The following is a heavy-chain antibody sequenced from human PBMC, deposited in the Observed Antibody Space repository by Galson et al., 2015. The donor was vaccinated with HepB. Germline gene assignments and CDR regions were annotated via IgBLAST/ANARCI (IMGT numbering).Heavy chain of an antibody. V-gene: IGHV1-24*01. J-gene: IGHJ2*01. CDR1: GYTLTELS. CDR3: ATLPYGDYLYFDL. Sequence: SVKVSCKVSGYTLTELSMHWVRQAPGKGLEWMGGFDPEDGETIYAQKFQGRVTMSEDTSTDTAYMELSSLRSEDTAVYYCATLPYGDYLYFDLWGRGTLVTVSS. D-gene: IGHD4-17*01. CDR2: FDPEDGET.